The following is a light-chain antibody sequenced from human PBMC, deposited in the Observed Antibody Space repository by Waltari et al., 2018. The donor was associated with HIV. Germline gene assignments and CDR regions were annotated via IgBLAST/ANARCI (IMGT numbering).Light chain of an antibody. CDR3: QVWDTIRDHWV. CDR2: ADS. V-gene: IGLV3-21*02. Sequence: SYVLTQPPSVSVAPGQTARITCGGHNIGSKTVHWYQQRPGQAPILVVYADSDRPSGIPERFSGSNSGNTATLTISRVGAGDEADYYCQVWDTIRDHWVFGGGTKLTDL. J-gene: IGLJ3*02. CDR1: NIGSKT.